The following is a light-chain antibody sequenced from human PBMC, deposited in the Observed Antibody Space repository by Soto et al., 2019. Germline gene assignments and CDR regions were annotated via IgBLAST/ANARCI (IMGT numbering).Light chain of an antibody. CDR2: GAS. V-gene: IGKV1-39*01. CDR1: KKIDIF. Sequence: IQMTQSLSSLSASVGDRGTITCRASKKIDIFLNWHHQKPGRAPNLLIYGASTLQNGVPSRFSGSGSGTEFTLTISSLQTDDFATYHCQHYGGVWTFGQGTKVDIK. CDR3: QHYGGVWT. J-gene: IGKJ1*01.